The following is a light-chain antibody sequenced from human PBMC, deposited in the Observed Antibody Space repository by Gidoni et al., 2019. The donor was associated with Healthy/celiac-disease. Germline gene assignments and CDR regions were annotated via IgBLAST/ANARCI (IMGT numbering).Light chain of an antibody. CDR1: QSISSD. CDR3: QQSYSTPHT. V-gene: IGKV1-39*01. J-gene: IGKJ2*01. CDR2: AAS. Sequence: DIQMTQSPSSLSASVGDRVTLTCRASQSISSDLKWYQQKQGNAPKLLLYAASSLQSGVPSSFSGRGSGTDFTFTISSLQPEDFANYYCQQSYSTPHTFGQGTKLEIK.